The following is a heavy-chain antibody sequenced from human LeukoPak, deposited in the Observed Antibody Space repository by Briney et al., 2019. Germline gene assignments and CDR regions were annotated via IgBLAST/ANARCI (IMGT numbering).Heavy chain of an antibody. CDR2: IKQDGSEK. V-gene: IGHV3-7*01. J-gene: IGHJ4*02. CDR3: ARDGYSSSSGDY. D-gene: IGHD6-6*01. CDR1: GFTFSSYA. Sequence: GGSLRLSCAASGFTFSSYAMSWVRQAPGKGLEWVANIKQDGSEKYYVDSVKGRFTISRDNAKNSLYLQMNSLRAEDTAVYYCARDGYSSSSGDYWGQGTLVTVSS.